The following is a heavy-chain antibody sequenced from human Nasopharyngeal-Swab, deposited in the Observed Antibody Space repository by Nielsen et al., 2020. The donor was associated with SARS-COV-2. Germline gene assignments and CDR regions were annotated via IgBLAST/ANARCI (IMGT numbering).Heavy chain of an antibody. Sequence: GESLKISCAASGFTFSDYYMSWIRQAPGKGLEWVANIKQDGSEKYYVDSVKGRFTISRDNAKNSLYLQMNSLRAEDTAVYYCARIGFPGWDYWGQGTLVTVSS. J-gene: IGHJ4*02. CDR1: GFTFSDYY. CDR2: IKQDGSEK. D-gene: IGHD2-15*01. V-gene: IGHV3-7*01. CDR3: ARIGFPGWDY.